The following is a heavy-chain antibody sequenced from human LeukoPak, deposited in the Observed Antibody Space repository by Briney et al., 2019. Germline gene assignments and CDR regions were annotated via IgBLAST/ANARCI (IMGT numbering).Heavy chain of an antibody. CDR3: AKDRPLKGGFDP. CDR2: IRSNGINT. V-gene: IGHV3-30*02. J-gene: IGHJ5*02. CDR1: GFSLTTYG. Sequence: GGSLRLSCAVSGFSLTTYGMLWVRQAPGKGLEWVAFIRSNGINTYYGDSVKGRFTISRDISKSTLYLQMNSLTTDDTALYFCAKDRPLKGGFDPWGQGALVIVSS. D-gene: IGHD3-16*01.